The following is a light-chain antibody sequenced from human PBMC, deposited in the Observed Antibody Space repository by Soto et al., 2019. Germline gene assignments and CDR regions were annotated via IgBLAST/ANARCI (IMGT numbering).Light chain of an antibody. Sequence: EIVLTQSPGTLSLSPGERATLSCRASQRVSSSYLAWYQQKPGQAPRLLIYGASSRATGIPDRFSGSGSGTDFTLTISRLEPEDFAVYYCKQYGSSPLTFGGGTKVEIK. CDR3: KQYGSSPLT. CDR2: GAS. CDR1: QRVSSSY. J-gene: IGKJ4*01. V-gene: IGKV3-20*01.